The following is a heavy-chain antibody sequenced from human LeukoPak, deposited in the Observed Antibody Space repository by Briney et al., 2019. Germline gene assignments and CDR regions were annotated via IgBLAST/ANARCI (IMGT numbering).Heavy chain of an antibody. D-gene: IGHD4-17*01. CDR2: IKQDGSEK. CDR1: GFTFSSYW. J-gene: IGHJ4*02. V-gene: IGHV3-7*03. Sequence: GGSLRLSCAASGFTFSSYWMSWVRQAPGKGLEWVANIKQDGSEKYYADSVKGRFTISRDNAKNSLYLQMNSLRAEDTAVYYCARDARGDYGDYAGSRFDYWGQGTLVTVSS. CDR3: ARDARGDYGDYAGSRFDY.